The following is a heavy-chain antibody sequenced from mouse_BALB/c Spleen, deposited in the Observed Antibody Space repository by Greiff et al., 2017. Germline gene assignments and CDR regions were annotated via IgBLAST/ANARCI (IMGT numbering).Heavy chain of an antibody. D-gene: IGHD2-4*01. V-gene: IGHV1-63*02. J-gene: IGHJ2*01. CDR3: ARGGLRQVDY. CDR2: IYPGGGYT. Sequence: QVQLKESGAELVRPGSSVKISCKASGYTFTNYWLGWVKQRPGHGLEWIGDIYPGGGYTNYNEKFKGKATLTADTSSSTAYMQLSSLTSEDSAVYFCARGGLRQVDYWGQGTTLTVSS. CDR1: GYTFTNYW.